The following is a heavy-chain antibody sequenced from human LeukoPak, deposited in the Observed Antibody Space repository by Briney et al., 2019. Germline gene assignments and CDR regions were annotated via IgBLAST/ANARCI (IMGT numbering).Heavy chain of an antibody. Sequence: SETLSLTCTVSGGSVSSGSHYWSWIRQPPGKGLEWIGYIYYSGSTNYNPSLKSRVTISVDTSRNQFSLKLSSVTAADTAVYYCARAPDQYSYGYIDYWGQGTLVTVSS. V-gene: IGHV4-61*01. CDR2: IYYSGST. CDR3: ARAPDQYSYGYIDY. D-gene: IGHD5-18*01. J-gene: IGHJ4*02. CDR1: GGSVSSGSHY.